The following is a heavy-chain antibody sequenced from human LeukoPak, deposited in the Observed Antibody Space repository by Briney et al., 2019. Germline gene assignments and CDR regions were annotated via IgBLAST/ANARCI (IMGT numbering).Heavy chain of an antibody. CDR2: TYYRSKWYN. Sequence: SQTLSLTCAISGDSVSSNSAAWNWIRQSPSRGLEWLGRTYYRSKWYNDYAVSVKNRITVNPDTSKNQFSLQLNSVTPEDTAVYYCARDTEIGLDTLDIWGQGTMVTVSA. V-gene: IGHV6-1*01. CDR3: ARDTEIGLDTLDI. D-gene: IGHD3-22*01. J-gene: IGHJ3*02. CDR1: GDSVSSNSAA.